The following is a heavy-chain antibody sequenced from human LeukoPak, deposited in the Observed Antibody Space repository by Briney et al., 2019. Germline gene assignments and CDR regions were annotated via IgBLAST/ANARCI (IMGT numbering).Heavy chain of an antibody. CDR1: GYSFPTYW. CDR3: VRPVYSSGWNYYFDY. D-gene: IGHD6-19*01. J-gene: IGHJ4*02. V-gene: IGHV5-51*01. Sequence: GGSLKISCKCSGYSFPTYWIGWVRPVPEKGLEWMGIIYPGDSDTRYSPSFQGQVTISADKSISTAYLQWSSLKASDSAMYYCVRPVYSSGWNYYFDYWGQGTLVTVSS. CDR2: IYPGDSDT.